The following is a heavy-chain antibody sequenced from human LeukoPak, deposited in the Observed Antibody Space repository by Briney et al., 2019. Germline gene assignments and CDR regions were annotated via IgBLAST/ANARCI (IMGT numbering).Heavy chain of an antibody. J-gene: IGHJ6*03. Sequence: PSETLSLTCTVSGGSISSYYWSWIRQPPGKGLEWIGYIYYSGSTNYNPSLKSRVTISVDTSKNQFSLKLSSVTAADTAVYYCARVRYNPLAATRYYYYYYMDVWGKGTTVTVSS. D-gene: IGHD6-25*01. CDR2: IYYSGST. CDR3: ARVRYNPLAATRYYYYYYMDV. CDR1: GGSISSYY. V-gene: IGHV4-59*01.